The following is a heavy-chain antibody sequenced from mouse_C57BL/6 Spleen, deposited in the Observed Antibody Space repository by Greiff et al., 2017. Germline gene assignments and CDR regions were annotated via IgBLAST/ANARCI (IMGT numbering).Heavy chain of an antibody. CDR3: ARDCGSSFDG. J-gene: IGHJ2*01. V-gene: IGHV1-39*01. CDR1: GFSFTDYN. D-gene: IGHD1-1*01. Sequence: VQLQQSGPELVKPGASVKISCKASGFSFTDYNMNWVKQSNGKSLEWIGVINTNYGTTSYNLKFKGKATLTVDKSSSPAYMQLNSLTSEDSAVYYGARDCGSSFDGWGQGTTLTVST. CDR2: INTNYGTT.